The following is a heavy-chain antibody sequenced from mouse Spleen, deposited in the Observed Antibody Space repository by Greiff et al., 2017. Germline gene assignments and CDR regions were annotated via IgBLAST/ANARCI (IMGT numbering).Heavy chain of an antibody. V-gene: IGHV7-1*01. J-gene: IGHJ4*01. Sequence: EVKLVESGGGLVQSGRSLRLSCATSGFTFSDFYMEWVRQAPGKGLEWIAASRNKANDYTTEYSASVKGRFIVSRDTSQSILYLQMNALRAEDTAIYYCARDADHGGSMDYWGQGTSVTVSS. CDR3: ARDADHGGSMDY. CDR1: GFTFSDFY. CDR2: SRNKANDYTT.